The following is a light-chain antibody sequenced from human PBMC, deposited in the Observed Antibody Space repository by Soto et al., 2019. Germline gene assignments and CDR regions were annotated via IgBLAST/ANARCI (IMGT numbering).Light chain of an antibody. V-gene: IGKV1-5*01. J-gene: IGKJ1*01. CDR3: QQYETFSWT. CDR1: QGISSW. CDR2: DAS. Sequence: IQVTKSPSSVSASVGDRVTITCRASQGISSWLAWYQQKPGEAPKLLIYDASALTRGVPARFGGSGSGTKFTLTIASLQPDDFASYYCQQYETFSWTFGPGTKVDIK.